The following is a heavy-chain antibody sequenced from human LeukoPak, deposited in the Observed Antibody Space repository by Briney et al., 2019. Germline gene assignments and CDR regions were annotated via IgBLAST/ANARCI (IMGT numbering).Heavy chain of an antibody. V-gene: IGHV1-2*02. CDR1: GYTFTGYY. J-gene: IGHJ4*02. D-gene: IGHD3-3*01. CDR2: INPNSGGT. Sequence: ASVKVSCKASGYTFTGYYMHWVRQAPGQGLEWMGWINPNSGGTNYAQKFQGRVTMTRDTPISTAYMELSRLRSDDTAVYYCARDPDSSVRLDYWGQGTLVTVSS. CDR3: ARDPDSSVRLDY.